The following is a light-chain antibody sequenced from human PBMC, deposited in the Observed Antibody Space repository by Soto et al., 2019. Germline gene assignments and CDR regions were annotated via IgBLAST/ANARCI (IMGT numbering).Light chain of an antibody. Sequence: EILMTQSPATLSVSPGERVTLSCRASQNIHNHMSWFLQKPDQAPRLLMYDAILRAAGIPARLSGSWSGTEFTLTINSLQSEDFALYYCQQHDAWPLSFGGGTKVDIK. CDR1: QNIHNH. V-gene: IGKV3-15*01. CDR2: DAI. J-gene: IGKJ4*01. CDR3: QQHDAWPLS.